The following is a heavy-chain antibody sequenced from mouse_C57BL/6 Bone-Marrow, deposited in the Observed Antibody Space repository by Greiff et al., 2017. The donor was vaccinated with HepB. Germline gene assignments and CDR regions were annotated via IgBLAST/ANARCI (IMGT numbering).Heavy chain of an antibody. CDR3: TRKDPVYFDY. Sequence: QVQLQQSGAELVRPGASVTLSCKASGYTFTDYEMHWVKQTPVHGLEWIGAIDPETGGTAYNQKFKGKAILTADKSSSTAYMELRSLTSEDSAVYYWTRKDPVYFDYWGQGTTLTVSS. J-gene: IGHJ2*01. CDR1: GYTFTDYE. V-gene: IGHV1-15*01. CDR2: IDPETGGT.